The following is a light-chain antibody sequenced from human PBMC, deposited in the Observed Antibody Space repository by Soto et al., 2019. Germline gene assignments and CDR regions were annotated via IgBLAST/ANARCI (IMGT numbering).Light chain of an antibody. V-gene: IGKV3D-15*01. CDR3: QQFNNWPPIT. J-gene: IGKJ4*01. CDR2: HAS. CDR1: RSVSSN. Sequence: EIMLIQSPATLSLSPGERATLSCRASRSVSSNLAWYQQKPGQAPRLLIYHASTRATGIPARFSGSGSGTEFTLTISSLQSEDFAIFYCQQFNNWPPITFGGGTKV.